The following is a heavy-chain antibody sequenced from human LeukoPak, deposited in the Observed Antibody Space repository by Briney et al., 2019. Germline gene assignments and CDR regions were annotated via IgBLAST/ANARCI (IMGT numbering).Heavy chain of an antibody. CDR2: INPNSGGT. D-gene: IGHD2-2*01. J-gene: IGHJ4*02. V-gene: IGHV1-2*02. CDR3: ARDSVVPAAFFDY. Sequence: ASVKVSCKASGGTFSSYAISWVRQAPGQGLEWMGWINPNSGGTNYAQKFQGRVTMTRDTSISTAYMELSRLRSDDTAVYYCARDSVVPAAFFDYWGQGTLVTVSS. CDR1: GGTFSSYA.